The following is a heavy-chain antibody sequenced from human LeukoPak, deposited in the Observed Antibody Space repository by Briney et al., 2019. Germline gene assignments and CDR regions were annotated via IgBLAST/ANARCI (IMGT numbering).Heavy chain of an antibody. CDR1: GFTFSTYW. CDR3: VRAGAGLDY. J-gene: IGHJ4*02. V-gene: IGHV3-74*01. D-gene: IGHD6-13*01. Sequence: GGSLRLSCAASGFTFSTYWMYWVRQAPGKGLVWVSRINGDGSSTSYADSVKGRFTISRDNDKSTLYLQMHSLRADDSAVYYCVRAGAGLDYWGQGTLVTVSS. CDR2: INGDGSST.